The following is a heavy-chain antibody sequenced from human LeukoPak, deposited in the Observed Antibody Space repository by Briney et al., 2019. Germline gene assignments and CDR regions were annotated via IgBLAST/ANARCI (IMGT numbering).Heavy chain of an antibody. V-gene: IGHV3-74*01. CDR1: GFTFSSDF. CDR3: VREDNAFNI. CDR2: ISGDETYT. J-gene: IGHJ3*02. Sequence: GGSLRPSCVASGFTFSSDFMHWIRQAPGEGLMWVSQISGDETYTNYADSVKGRFTISRDNAKNTLYLQMNSLRAEDTAIYYCVREDNAFNIWGQGTLVTVSS.